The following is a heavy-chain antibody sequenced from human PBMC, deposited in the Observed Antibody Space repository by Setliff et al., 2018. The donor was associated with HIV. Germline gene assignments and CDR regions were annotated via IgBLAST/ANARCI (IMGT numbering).Heavy chain of an antibody. CDR1: GDTFSNYA. CDR2: IIPIFGTA. J-gene: IGHJ6*03. V-gene: IGHV1-69*06. D-gene: IGHD2-8*01. CDR3: AKGDCANGVCHTWDYYPYYLDV. Sequence: SVKVSCKASGDTFSNYAISWVRQAPGQGLEWMGGIIPIFGTANYAQKFEGRVTITADKSTSTAYMEVNSLRFEDTAVYYCAKGDCANGVCHTWDYYPYYLDVWGKGTTVTVSS.